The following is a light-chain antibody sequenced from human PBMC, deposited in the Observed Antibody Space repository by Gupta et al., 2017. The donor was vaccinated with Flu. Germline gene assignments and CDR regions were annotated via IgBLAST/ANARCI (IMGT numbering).Light chain of an antibody. Sequence: IVMTQSPATLSLSPGEGATLSCRASLGISGNLAWFQQMPGQAPRLLIYGVSTRATGIPARFSGSGSGTEFTLTISSLQSEDFAVYYCQQYKNWPLTFGGGTKVEIK. CDR2: GVS. CDR1: LGISGN. V-gene: IGKV3-15*01. J-gene: IGKJ4*01. CDR3: QQYKNWPLT.